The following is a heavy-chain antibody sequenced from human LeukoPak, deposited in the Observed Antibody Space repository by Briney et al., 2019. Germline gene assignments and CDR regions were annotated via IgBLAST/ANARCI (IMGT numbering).Heavy chain of an antibody. V-gene: IGHV1-18*01. Sequence: ASVKVSCKASGYTLISYGISWVRQAPGQGLEWMGWISGCNGNTNYAQNLQGRVTMTTDTSTSTAYMELRSLRSDDTAVYYCARGLGVVTAQSEQPKPRYFDLWGRGTQVTVSA. CDR2: ISGCNGNT. J-gene: IGHJ2*01. CDR3: ARGLGVVTAQSEQPKPRYFDL. CDR1: GYTLISYG. D-gene: IGHD2-21*02.